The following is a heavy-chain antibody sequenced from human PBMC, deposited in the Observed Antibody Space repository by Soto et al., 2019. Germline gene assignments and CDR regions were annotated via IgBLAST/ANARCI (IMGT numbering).Heavy chain of an antibody. J-gene: IGHJ6*02. CDR1: GFTFTSSA. V-gene: IGHV1-58*02. D-gene: IGHD1-1*01. Sequence: SVKVSCKASGFTFTSSAIQWVRQARGQRLEWIGWIVVGSGNIRYAQKFQERVTITKDMSATTAYMELSSLRSEDTAVYYCATTTGTIYYYGMDVWGQGTTVTVSS. CDR2: IVVGSGNI. CDR3: ATTTGTIYYYGMDV.